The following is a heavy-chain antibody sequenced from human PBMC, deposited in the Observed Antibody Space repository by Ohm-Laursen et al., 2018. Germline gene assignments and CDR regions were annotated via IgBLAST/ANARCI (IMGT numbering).Heavy chain of an antibody. V-gene: IGHV4-59*01. D-gene: IGHD3-22*01. J-gene: IGHJ6*02. CDR1: GASISSEY. CDR3: ARIESDSGGYWYFGMDV. Sequence: SETLSLTCTVSGASISSEYWIWIRQPPGKGLEWIGYIYYRGTTNYNPSLKSRVTISVDTSKNQFSLKLSSVTAADTALYYCARIESDSGGYWYFGMDVWGQGTTATVSS. CDR2: IYYRGTT.